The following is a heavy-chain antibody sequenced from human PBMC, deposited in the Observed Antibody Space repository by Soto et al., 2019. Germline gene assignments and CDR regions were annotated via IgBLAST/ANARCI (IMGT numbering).Heavy chain of an antibody. D-gene: IGHD2-15*01. CDR2: ISAYNGNT. V-gene: IGHV1-18*04. Sequence: GASVKVSCKASGYTFTSYGISWVRQAPGQGLEWMGWISAYNGNTNYAQKLQGRVTMTTDTSTSTAYMELRSLRSDDTAVYYCARDGALGPARYCSGGSCYEEGTDYWGQGTLVTVS. J-gene: IGHJ4*02. CDR3: ARDGALGPARYCSGGSCYEEGTDY. CDR1: GYTFTSYG.